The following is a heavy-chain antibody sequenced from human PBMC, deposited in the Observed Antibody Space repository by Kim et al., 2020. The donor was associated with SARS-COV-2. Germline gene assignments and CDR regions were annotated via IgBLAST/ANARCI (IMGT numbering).Heavy chain of an antibody. J-gene: IGHJ3*02. CDR3: ASLSYYDILTGYYNDAFDI. V-gene: IGHV3-21*01. D-gene: IGHD3-9*01. Sequence: GGSLRLSCAASGFTFSSYSMNWVRQAPGKGLEWVSSISSSSSYIYYADSVKGRFTISRDNAKNSLYLQMNSLRAEDTAVYYCASLSYYDILTGYYNDAFDIWGQGTMVTVSS. CDR2: ISSSSSYI. CDR1: GFTFSSYS.